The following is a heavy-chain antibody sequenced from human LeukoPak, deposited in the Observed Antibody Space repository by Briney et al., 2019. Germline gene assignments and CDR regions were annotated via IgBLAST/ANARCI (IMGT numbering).Heavy chain of an antibody. Sequence: PGGSLRLSCAASGFTFSSYSMNWVRQAPGKGLEWVSSISSSSSYIYYADSVKGRFTISRDNAKNSLYLQMNSLRAEDTAVYYCAKEWRYMAAAGRGPFDYWGQGTLVTVSS. J-gene: IGHJ4*02. D-gene: IGHD6-13*01. CDR1: GFTFSSYS. CDR3: AKEWRYMAAAGRGPFDY. CDR2: ISSSSSYI. V-gene: IGHV3-21*01.